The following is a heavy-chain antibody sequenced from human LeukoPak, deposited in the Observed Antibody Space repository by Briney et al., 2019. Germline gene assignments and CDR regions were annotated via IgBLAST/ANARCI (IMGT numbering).Heavy chain of an antibody. V-gene: IGHV1-69*10. CDR3: ARDGVGIENAFDI. D-gene: IGHD1-14*01. J-gene: IGHJ3*02. CDR1: GGAFSSYT. CDR2: IIPILGIA. Sequence: GASVKVSCKASGGAFSSYTISWVRQAPGQGLEWMGGIIPILGIANYAQKFQGRVTITADKSTSTAYMELSSLRSEDTAVYYCARDGVGIENAFDIWGQGTMVTVSS.